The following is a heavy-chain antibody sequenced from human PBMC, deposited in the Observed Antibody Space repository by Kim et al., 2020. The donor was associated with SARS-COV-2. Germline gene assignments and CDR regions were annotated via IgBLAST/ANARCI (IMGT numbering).Heavy chain of an antibody. CDR1: GYSFTSFW. CDR3: ARRTTNYYGSGSYYSVFDI. CDR2: IYPGDSDT. Sequence: GESLKISCKGSGYSFTSFWVGWVRQMPGKGLEWMGSIYPGDSDTRYSPSFQGQVTMSADKSISTAYLQWSSLKASDTAMHYCARRTTNYYGSGSYYSVFDIWGQGTMVTVSS. V-gene: IGHV5-51*01. D-gene: IGHD3-10*01. J-gene: IGHJ3*02.